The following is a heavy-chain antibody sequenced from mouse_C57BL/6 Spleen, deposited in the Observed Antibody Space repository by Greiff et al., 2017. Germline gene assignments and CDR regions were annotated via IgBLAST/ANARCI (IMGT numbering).Heavy chain of an antibody. V-gene: IGHV5-17*01. J-gene: IGHJ2*01. CDR3: ARRDTTGYYFDY. CDR1: GFTFSDYG. Sequence: EVKLQESGGGLVKPGGSLKLSCAASGFTFSDYGMHWVRQAPEKGLEWVAYISSGSSTIYYADTVKGRFTISRDNAKNTLFLQMTSLRSEDTAMYYCARRDTTGYYFDYWGQGTTLAVSS. D-gene: IGHD1-1*01. CDR2: ISSGSSTI.